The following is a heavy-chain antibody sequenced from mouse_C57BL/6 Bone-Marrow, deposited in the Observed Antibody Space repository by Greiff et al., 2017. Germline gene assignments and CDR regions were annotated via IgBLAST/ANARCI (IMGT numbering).Heavy chain of an antibody. CDR1: GYTFTSYW. Sequence: QVQLQQPGAELVRPGTSVKLSCKASGYTFTSYWMHLVKQRPGPGLEWIGVIDPSDSYTNYNQKFKGKATLTVDTSSSTAYMQLSSLTSEDSAVYYCARGNFWGQGTSVTVSS. CDR2: IDPSDSYT. J-gene: IGHJ4*01. V-gene: IGHV1-59*01. CDR3: ARGNF.